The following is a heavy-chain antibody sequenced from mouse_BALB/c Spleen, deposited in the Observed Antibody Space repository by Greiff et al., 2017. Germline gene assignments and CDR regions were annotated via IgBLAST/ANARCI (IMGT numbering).Heavy chain of an antibody. D-gene: IGHD1-2*01. CDR3: ARERRHRGYFDV. CDR2: ISYSGST. CDR1: GYSITSDYA. Sequence: EVQLQESGPGLVKPSQSLSLTCTVTGYSITSDYAWNWIRQFPGNKLEWMGYISYSGSTSYNPSLKSRISITRDTSKNQFFLQLNSVTTEDTATYYCARERRHRGYFDVWGAGTTVTVSS. J-gene: IGHJ1*01. V-gene: IGHV3-2*02.